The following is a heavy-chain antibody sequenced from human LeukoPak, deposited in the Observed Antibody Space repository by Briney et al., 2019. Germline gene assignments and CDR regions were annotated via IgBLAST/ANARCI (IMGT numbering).Heavy chain of an antibody. Sequence: GGSLRLSCAASGFTFTSYAMSWVRQAPGKGLEWVAFIRYDGSNKFYADSVKGRFTISRDNSKNTLYLLMNSLRADDTAVYYCARGQHRWDYSHNLMSFWGQGTLVTVSS. D-gene: IGHD4-11*01. CDR2: IRYDGSNK. V-gene: IGHV3-30*02. CDR1: GFTFTSYA. J-gene: IGHJ3*01. CDR3: ARGQHRWDYSHNLMSF.